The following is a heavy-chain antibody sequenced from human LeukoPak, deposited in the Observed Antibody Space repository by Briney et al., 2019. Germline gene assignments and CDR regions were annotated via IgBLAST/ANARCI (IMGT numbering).Heavy chain of an antibody. V-gene: IGHV4-39*07. Sequence: PSETLSLTCTVSGGSISSSSYYWGWIRQPPGKGLEWIGSIYYSGSTYYNPSLKSRVTISVDTSKNQFSLKLSSVTAADTAVYYCARTGRDGYNYPRWGAFDIWGQGTMVTVSS. D-gene: IGHD5-24*01. CDR2: IYYSGST. J-gene: IGHJ3*02. CDR3: ARTGRDGYNYPRWGAFDI. CDR1: GGSISSSSYY.